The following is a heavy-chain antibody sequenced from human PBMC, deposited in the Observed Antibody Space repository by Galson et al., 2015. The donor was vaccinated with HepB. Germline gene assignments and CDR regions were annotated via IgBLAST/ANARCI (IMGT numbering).Heavy chain of an antibody. D-gene: IGHD3-22*01. CDR2: IIPILGIA. Sequence: SVKVSCKASGGTFSSYTISWVRQAPGQGLEWMGRIIPILGIANYAQKFEGRVTITADKSTSTAYMGLSSLRSEDTAVYYCAREVGNYDSSTIDYWGQGTLVTVSS. J-gene: IGHJ4*02. CDR1: GGTFSSYT. CDR3: AREVGNYDSSTIDY. V-gene: IGHV1-69*04.